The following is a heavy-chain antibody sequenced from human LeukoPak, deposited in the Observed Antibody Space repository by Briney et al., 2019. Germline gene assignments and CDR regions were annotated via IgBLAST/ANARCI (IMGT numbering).Heavy chain of an antibody. Sequence: GGSLRLSCAASGFTFSSYWMHWVRQVPGKGLVWVSRITSEGSSTSYADSVKGRFTISRDNSKSTLYLQMNSLRDEDTAVYYCAKGYSGYVNDAFDISGQGTMVTVSS. CDR1: GFTFSSYW. V-gene: IGHV3-74*01. D-gene: IGHD5-12*01. J-gene: IGHJ3*02. CDR3: AKGYSGYVNDAFDI. CDR2: ITSEGSST.